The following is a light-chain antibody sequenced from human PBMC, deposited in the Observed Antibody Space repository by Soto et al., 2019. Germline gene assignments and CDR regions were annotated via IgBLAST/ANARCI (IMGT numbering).Light chain of an antibody. J-gene: IGKJ1*01. CDR3: QQYNNWPPWT. CDR2: DAY. V-gene: IGKV3-15*01. CDR1: QSVSGN. Sequence: EIVLTQSPATLSLSPGERATLSCRASQSVSGNLAWFQQKPGQPPRLLIYDAYTRATGVPARFSGSGSGTEYTLTISSLQSEDFAVYYCQQYNNWPPWTFGQGTKVDIK.